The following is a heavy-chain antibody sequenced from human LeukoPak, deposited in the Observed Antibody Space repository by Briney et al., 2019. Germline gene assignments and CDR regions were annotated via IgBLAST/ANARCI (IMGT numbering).Heavy chain of an antibody. Sequence: ASVKVSCKASGYTFSSYAMQWVRQAPGQRLEWMGWINVADANTKYSQKFQGRVTITRDTSASTVYMELSSLRSEDTAVYYCAKHKENYGDSCLDDYWGQGTLVTVSS. CDR3: AKHKENYGDSCLDDY. V-gene: IGHV1-3*01. D-gene: IGHD4-17*01. CDR1: GYTFSSYA. CDR2: INVADANT. J-gene: IGHJ4*02.